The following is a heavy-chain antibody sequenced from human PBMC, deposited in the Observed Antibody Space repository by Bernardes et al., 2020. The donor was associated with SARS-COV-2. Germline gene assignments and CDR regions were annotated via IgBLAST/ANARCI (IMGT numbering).Heavy chain of an antibody. J-gene: IGHJ4*02. CDR1: GFTFNSYG. Sequence: GGSLRLSCAASGFTFNSYGMHWVRQAPGKGLEWVAVISYDGSNKYYVDSVKGRFTISRDNSKNTLYLQMNGLRAEDTAVFYCARGGCGGDCYYFDYWGQGTLVTVSS. V-gene: IGHV3-30*03. D-gene: IGHD2-21*02. CDR3: ARGGCGGDCYYFDY. CDR2: ISYDGSNK.